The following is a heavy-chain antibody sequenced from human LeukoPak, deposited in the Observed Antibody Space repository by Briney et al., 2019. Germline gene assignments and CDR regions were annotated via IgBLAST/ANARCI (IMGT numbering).Heavy chain of an antibody. D-gene: IGHD3-22*01. V-gene: IGHV1-2*06. CDR2: INPNSGGT. J-gene: IGHJ1*01. CDR3: ARAVQDDSSGYYYPSRKYFQH. CDR1: GYTFTGYY. Sequence: ASVKVSCKASGYTFTGYYMHWVRQAPGQGLEWMGRINPNSGGTNYAQKFQGRVTMTRDTSISTAYMELSRLRSDDTAVYYCARAVQDDSSGYYYPSRKYFQHWGQGTLVTVSS.